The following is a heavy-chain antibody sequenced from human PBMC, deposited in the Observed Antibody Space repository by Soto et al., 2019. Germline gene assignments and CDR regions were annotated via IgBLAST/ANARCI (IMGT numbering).Heavy chain of an antibody. CDR2: IYYSGST. Sequence: SETLSLTCTVSGGSVSSGSYYWSWIRQPPGKGLEWIGYIYYSGSTNYNPSLKSRVTISVDTSKNQFSLKLSSVTAADTAVYYCARLLYYGDYGGEYYFDYWGQGTLVTVSS. V-gene: IGHV4-61*01. J-gene: IGHJ4*02. CDR1: GGSVSSGSYY. CDR3: ARLLYYGDYGGEYYFDY. D-gene: IGHD4-17*01.